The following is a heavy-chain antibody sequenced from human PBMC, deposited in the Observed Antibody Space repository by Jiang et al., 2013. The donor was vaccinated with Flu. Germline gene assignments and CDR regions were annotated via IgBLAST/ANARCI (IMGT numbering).Heavy chain of an antibody. CDR1: GYTFTGHY. CDR3: ARVGYQLKYGDAFDI. V-gene: IGHV1-2*06. D-gene: IGHD1-1*01. CDR2: INPNNGGT. Sequence: GAEVKKPGASVKVSCKASGYTFTGHYMHWVRQAPGQGLEWMGRINPNNGGTSYAQKFQGRVTLTRDTSISTAYMELSRLRSDDTAVYYCARVGYQLKYGDAFDIWGPGAMVTVSS. J-gene: IGHJ3*02.